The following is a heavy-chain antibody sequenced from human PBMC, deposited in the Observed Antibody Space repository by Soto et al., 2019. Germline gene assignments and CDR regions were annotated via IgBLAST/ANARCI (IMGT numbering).Heavy chain of an antibody. CDR2: IKQDGSEK. CDR1: GFTFSSYW. CDR3: ASLCGSGYDYGGIDY. V-gene: IGHV3-7*01. D-gene: IGHD5-12*01. Sequence: GGSLRLSCAASGFTFSSYWMGWVRQAPGKGLEWVANIKQDGSEKYYVDSVKGRFTISRDNAKNSLYLQMNSLRAEDTAVYYCASLCGSGYDYGGIDYWGQGTLVTVSS. J-gene: IGHJ4*02.